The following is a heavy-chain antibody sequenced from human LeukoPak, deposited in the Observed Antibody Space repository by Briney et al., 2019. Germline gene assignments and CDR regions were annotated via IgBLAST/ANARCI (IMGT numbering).Heavy chain of an antibody. CDR2: IRYDGTNR. CDR1: GFTFSSYV. Sequence: GGSLRLSCAASGFTFSSYVMHWVRQAPGKGLEWVAFIRYDGTNRYYADSVKGRFSISRDNSKNTLYLQMNSLRAEDTAVYYCAKSTIVGATVDAFDIWGQGTMVTVSS. CDR3: AKSTIVGATVDAFDI. D-gene: IGHD1-26*01. J-gene: IGHJ3*02. V-gene: IGHV3-30*02.